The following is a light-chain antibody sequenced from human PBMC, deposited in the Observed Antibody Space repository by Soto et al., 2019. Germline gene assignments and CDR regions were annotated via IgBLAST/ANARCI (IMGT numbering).Light chain of an antibody. CDR1: QSVSSY. J-gene: IGKJ2*01. V-gene: IGKV3-11*01. CDR3: QQRSNWPPT. Sequence: EIVLTQSPATLSLSPGERATLSCRASQSVSSYLAWYQQKPGQVPSLLIYDASNRATGIPARFSGSGSGTDFTLAISSLEPEDFAVYYCQQRSNWPPTVGEGTKLEIK. CDR2: DAS.